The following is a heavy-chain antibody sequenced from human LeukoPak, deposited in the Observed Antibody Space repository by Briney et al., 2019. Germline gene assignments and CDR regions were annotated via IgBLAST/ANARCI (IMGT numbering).Heavy chain of an antibody. J-gene: IGHJ4*02. CDR1: GFTFSSYA. D-gene: IGHD6-13*01. V-gene: IGHV3-30*04. CDR3: ARDSRIAAAGTLTY. Sequence: SGGSLRLACAASGFTFSSYAMHWVRQAPGKGLEWVAVISYDGSNKYYADSVKGRFTISRDNSKNTLYLQMNSLRAEDTAVYYCARDSRIAAAGTLTYWGQGTLVTVSS. CDR2: ISYDGSNK.